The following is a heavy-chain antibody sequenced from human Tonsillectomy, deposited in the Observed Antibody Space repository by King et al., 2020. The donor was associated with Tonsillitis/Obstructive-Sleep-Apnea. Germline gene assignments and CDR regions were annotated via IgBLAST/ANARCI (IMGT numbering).Heavy chain of an antibody. CDR1: GGSISSYY. Sequence: QLQESGPGLVKPSETLSLTCTVSGGSISSYYWSWIRQPPGKGLEWIGYVYYSGSTNYNPSLKSRVTISVDTSKNQFSLKLSSVTAADTAVYYCARIKCSGGSCYYVDPYNWFDPWGQGTLVTVSS. CDR2: VYYSGST. CDR3: ARIKCSGGSCYYVDPYNWFDP. D-gene: IGHD2-15*01. V-gene: IGHV4-59*08. J-gene: IGHJ5*02.